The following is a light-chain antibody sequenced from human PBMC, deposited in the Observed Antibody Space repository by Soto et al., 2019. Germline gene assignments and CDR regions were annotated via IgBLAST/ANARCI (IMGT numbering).Light chain of an antibody. CDR2: DAS. Sequence: EFVLTQSPATLSFSPGERATLSCRASQSIRTSLAWYQQKPGQAPRLVIFDASNRANGIPARFSGSGSVTEFTLTISSLQSEDFAVYYCQQYNNWPPITFGQGTRLEI. J-gene: IGKJ5*01. CDR1: QSIRTS. V-gene: IGKV3-15*01. CDR3: QQYNNWPPIT.